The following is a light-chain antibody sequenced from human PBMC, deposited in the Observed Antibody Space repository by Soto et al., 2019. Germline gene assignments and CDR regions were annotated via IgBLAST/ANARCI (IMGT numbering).Light chain of an antibody. J-gene: IGLJ3*02. Sequence: QSALTQPASVSGSPGQSITISCTGTSGDIGNYKYVSWYQQHPGRAPKLMIYEVSNRPSGVSNRFSGSKSGNTASLTISGLQAEDEADYYCSSYTTSSTWVFGGGTQLTVL. CDR3: SSYTTSSTWV. V-gene: IGLV2-14*01. CDR1: SGDIGNYKY. CDR2: EVS.